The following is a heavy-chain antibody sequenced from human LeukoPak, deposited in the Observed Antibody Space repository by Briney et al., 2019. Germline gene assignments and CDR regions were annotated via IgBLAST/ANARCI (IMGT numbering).Heavy chain of an antibody. CDR1: GGSFSGYY. V-gene: IGHV4-34*01. Sequence: PSETLSLTCAVYGGSFSGYYWSWIRQPPGKGLEWIGEINHSGSTNYNPSLKSRVTISVDTSKNQFSLKLSSVTAADTAVYYCARGQRRLTYYYYGMDVWGQGTTVTASS. CDR3: ARGQRRLTYYYYGMDV. CDR2: INHSGST. J-gene: IGHJ6*02. D-gene: IGHD2-2*01.